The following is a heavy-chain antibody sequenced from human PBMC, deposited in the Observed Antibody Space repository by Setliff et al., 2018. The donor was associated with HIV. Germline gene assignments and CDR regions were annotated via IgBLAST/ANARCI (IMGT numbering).Heavy chain of an antibody. Sequence: SETMSLTCTVSGDSISSGSNYWSWIRQPAGKGLEWIGRIYTSGPRDNPSRRSRVTISLDTSKNQFSLKLSSVTAADTAVYYFARHGDGYNLYHVYYFDYGGQGTLVTVSS. CDR1: GDSISSGSNY. CDR3: ARHGDGYNLYHVYYFDY. CDR2: IYTSGP. D-gene: IGHD5-12*01. J-gene: IGHJ4*02. V-gene: IGHV4-61*02.